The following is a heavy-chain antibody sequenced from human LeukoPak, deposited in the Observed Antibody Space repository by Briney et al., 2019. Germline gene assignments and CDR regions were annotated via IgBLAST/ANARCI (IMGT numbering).Heavy chain of an antibody. CDR2: IHPNSGGT. D-gene: IGHD3-16*02. Sequence: ASVKVSCKASGYTFTGYYMHWVRQAPGQGLEWMGWIHPNSGGTNSAQKFQGRVTMTRDTSISTAYMELSRLRSDDTAVYYCAGQDWGSYRSNYFDYWGQGTLVTVSS. V-gene: IGHV1-2*02. CDR3: AGQDWGSYRSNYFDY. CDR1: GYTFTGYY. J-gene: IGHJ4*02.